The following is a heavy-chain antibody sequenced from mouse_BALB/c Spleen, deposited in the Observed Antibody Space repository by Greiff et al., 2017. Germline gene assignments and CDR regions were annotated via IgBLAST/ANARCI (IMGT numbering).Heavy chain of an antibody. J-gene: IGHJ2*01. CDR1: GYSFTSYW. CDR2: IYPGDGDT. D-gene: IGHD1-1*01. Sequence: QVQLQQSGAELARPGASVKLSCKASGYSFTSYWMQWVKQRPGQGLEWIGAIYPGDGDTRYTQKFKGKATLTADKSSSTAYMQLSSLASEDSAVYYCARWRDYSLSDYWGQGTTLTVSS. V-gene: IGHV1-87*01. CDR3: ARWRDYSLSDY.